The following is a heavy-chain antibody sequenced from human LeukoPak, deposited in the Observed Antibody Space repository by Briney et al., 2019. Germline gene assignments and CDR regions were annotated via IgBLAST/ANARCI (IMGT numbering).Heavy chain of an antibody. CDR3: ARGGSGSWYNDY. J-gene: IGHJ4*02. CDR2: IWYDGSNK. D-gene: IGHD6-13*01. V-gene: IGHV3-33*01. CDR1: GFTFSSYG. Sequence: PGGSLRLSCAASGFTFSSYGVNWVRQAPGKGLEWVAVIWYDGSNKYYGDSVKGRFTISRDNSKNTLYLQMNSLRVEDTAVYYCARGGSGSWYNDYWGQGTLVTVSS.